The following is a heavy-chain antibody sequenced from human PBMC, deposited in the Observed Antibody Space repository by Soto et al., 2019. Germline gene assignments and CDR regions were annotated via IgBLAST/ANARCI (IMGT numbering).Heavy chain of an antibody. J-gene: IGHJ5*02. CDR3: AKERKYQLLSWYWFDT. V-gene: IGHV3-74*01. Sequence: SGGSLRLSCAASGFTFSSYWMHWVRQAPGKGLVWVSRINSGGSTTNYADSVKGRFTISRDNAKNTLYLQMSSLRAEDTAVYYCAKERKYQLLSWYWFDTWGQGTLVTVSS. CDR1: GFTFSSYW. D-gene: IGHD2-2*01. CDR2: INSGGSTT.